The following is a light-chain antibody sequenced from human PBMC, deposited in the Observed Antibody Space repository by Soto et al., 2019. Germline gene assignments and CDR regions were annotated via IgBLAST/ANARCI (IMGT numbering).Light chain of an antibody. CDR1: SSDVGAYDL. Sequence: QSALTQPASVSGSPGQSITISCIGTSSDVGAYDLVSWYQQYPGTAPRLIISAVRQRPSGVPDRFSGSKSGNTASLTISGLQTDDEADYFCFSYTANDNWVFGGGTKLTVL. J-gene: IGLJ3*02. V-gene: IGLV2-11*01. CDR3: FSYTANDNWV. CDR2: AVR.